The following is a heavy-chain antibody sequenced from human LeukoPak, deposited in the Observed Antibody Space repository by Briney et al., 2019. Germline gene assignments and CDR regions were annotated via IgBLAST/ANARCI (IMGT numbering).Heavy chain of an antibody. CDR1: GGSLSSGSYY. CDR2: IYTSGST. V-gene: IGHV4-61*02. CDR3: ARATPRDAFDI. Sequence: PSQTLSLTCTVSGGSLSSGSYYWSWIRQPAGKGLEWTGRIYTSGSTNYNPSLKSRGTISVDTSKNQFSLKLSSVTAADTAVYYCARATPRDAFDIWGQGTMVTVSS. J-gene: IGHJ3*02.